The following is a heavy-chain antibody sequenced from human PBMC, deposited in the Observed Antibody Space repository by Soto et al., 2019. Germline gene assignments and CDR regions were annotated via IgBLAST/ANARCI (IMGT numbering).Heavy chain of an antibody. CDR3: ARLEQHLRWRGPPGPTPLPTASSCRSPSSEALSLTCTVSGGSISSGGYY. Sequence: SETLSLTCIVSGGSISRTTYYWGWIRQPPGKGLEWIGSIYYSGSTYYTPSLKSRVTISVGTSKNQFSLRLTSVTAADTAVYYCARLEQHLRWRGPPGPTPLPTASSCRSPSSEALSLTCTVSGGSISSGGYYW. J-gene: IGHJ4*01. CDR1: GGSISRTTYY. CDR2: IYYSGST. V-gene: IGHV4-39*01. D-gene: IGHD2-8*02.